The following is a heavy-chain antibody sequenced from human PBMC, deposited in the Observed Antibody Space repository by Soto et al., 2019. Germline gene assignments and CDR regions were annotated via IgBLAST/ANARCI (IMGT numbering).Heavy chain of an antibody. CDR1: GYTFTSYY. D-gene: IGHD6-19*01. V-gene: IGHV1-46*03. J-gene: IGHJ2*01. CDR2: INPSGGST. Sequence: QVQLVQSGAEVKKPGASVKVSCKASGYTFTSYYMHWVRQAPGQGLEWMGIINPSGGSTSYAQKFQGSVNMTREPSTSTGYMELSSLRSEDTAVYYCARSAAVAGTVWYFDLWGRGTLVTVSS. CDR3: ARSAAVAGTVWYFDL.